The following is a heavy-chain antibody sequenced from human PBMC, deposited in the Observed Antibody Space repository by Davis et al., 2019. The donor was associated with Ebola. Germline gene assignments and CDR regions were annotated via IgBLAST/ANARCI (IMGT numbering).Heavy chain of an antibody. J-gene: IGHJ4*02. Sequence: MPSETLSLTCNVSGGSISSYYWSWIRQPPGKGLEWIGYLYYSGSTIYNPSLKSRVTISVDTSKNQFSLKLSSVTAADTAVYYCARAAAWVGATHYWGQGTLVTVSS. CDR3: ARAAAWVGATHY. CDR2: LYYSGST. CDR1: GGSISSYY. V-gene: IGHV4-59*01. D-gene: IGHD1-26*01.